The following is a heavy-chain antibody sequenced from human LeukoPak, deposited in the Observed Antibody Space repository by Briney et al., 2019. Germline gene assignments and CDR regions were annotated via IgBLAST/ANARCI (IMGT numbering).Heavy chain of an antibody. CDR2: INPNSGGT. V-gene: IGHV1-2*06. J-gene: IGHJ3*02. CDR1: GYTFTGYY. CDR3: AREGDYYDSSGPKGDAFDI. Sequence: APVKVSCKASGYTFTGYYMHWVRQAPGQGLEWMGRINPNSGGTNYAQKFQGRVTMTRDTSISTAYMELSRLRSDGTAVYYCAREGDYYDSSGPKGDAFDIWGQGTMVTVSS. D-gene: IGHD3-22*01.